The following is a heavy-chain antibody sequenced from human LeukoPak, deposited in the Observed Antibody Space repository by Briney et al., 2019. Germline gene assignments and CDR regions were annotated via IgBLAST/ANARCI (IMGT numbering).Heavy chain of an antibody. CDR1: GYTFTGYY. CDR3: ARGKVVPAAGPVDY. J-gene: IGHJ4*02. Sequence: ASVKVSCKASGYTFTGYYMHWVRQAPGQGLEWMGWINPNSGGTNYAQKFQGRVTMTRDTSISTAYMELSRLRSEDTAVYYCARGKVVPAAGPVDYWGQGTLVTVSS. D-gene: IGHD2-2*01. CDR2: INPNSGGT. V-gene: IGHV1-2*02.